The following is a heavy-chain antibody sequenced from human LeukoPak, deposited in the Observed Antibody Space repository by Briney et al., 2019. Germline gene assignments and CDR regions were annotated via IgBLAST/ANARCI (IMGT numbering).Heavy chain of an antibody. J-gene: IGHJ4*02. CDR1: GFTFSSYE. CDR3: ARRTTGDDY. CDR2: ISSSGLTM. D-gene: IGHD4-17*01. V-gene: IGHV3-48*03. Sequence: GGSLRLSCAASGFTFSSYETNWVRQAPGRGLEWVSYISSSGLTMYYADSVKGRFTISRDNAKNSLYLQMNSLRAEDTGVYYCARRTTGDDYWGQGTLVTVSS.